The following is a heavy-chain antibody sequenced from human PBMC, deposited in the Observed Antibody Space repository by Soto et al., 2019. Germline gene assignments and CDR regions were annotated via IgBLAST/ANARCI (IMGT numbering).Heavy chain of an antibody. CDR1: GFTFSSYA. CDR3: AIQFYCSGGSCYSPMDYYYGMAV. Sequence: PGGSLRLSCAASGFTFSSYAMHWVRQAPGKGLEWVTLIRFDGINKYYADSVKGRFTISRDNSKNTLYLQMNSLRAEDTAVYYCAIQFYCSGGSCYSPMDYYYGMAVWGQGTTVTVSS. D-gene: IGHD2-15*01. CDR2: IRFDGINK. J-gene: IGHJ6*02. V-gene: IGHV3-30*02.